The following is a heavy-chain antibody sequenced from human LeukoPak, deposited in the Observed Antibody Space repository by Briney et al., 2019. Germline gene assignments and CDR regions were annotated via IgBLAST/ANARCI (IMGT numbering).Heavy chain of an antibody. V-gene: IGHV3-30*03. CDR1: GFTFSSYG. D-gene: IGHD2-21*01. Sequence: GRSLRLSCAASGFTFSSYGMHWVRQAPGKGLEWVAVISYDGSNKYYADSVKGRFTISRDNSKNTLYLQMNSLRAEDTAVYYCAGGCGGSEVLGYWGQGTLVTVSS. CDR3: AGGCGGSEVLGY. CDR2: ISYDGSNK. J-gene: IGHJ4*02.